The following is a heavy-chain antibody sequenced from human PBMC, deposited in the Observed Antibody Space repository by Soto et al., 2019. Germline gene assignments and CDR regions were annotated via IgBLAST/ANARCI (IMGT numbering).Heavy chain of an antibody. J-gene: IGHJ4*02. CDR1: GFTFSNYA. CDR2: ITGSGGST. V-gene: IGHV3-23*01. Sequence: EVELLESGGGLVQPGGSLRLSCAASGFTFSNYAMSWVRQAPGKGLEWVSSITGSGGSTFYADSVKGRFTISRDNSKNTLYLRMNSLRAEDTAVYYCVKGSSSNWYWGEYWGQGTLVTVSS. D-gene: IGHD6-13*01. CDR3: VKGSSSNWYWGEY.